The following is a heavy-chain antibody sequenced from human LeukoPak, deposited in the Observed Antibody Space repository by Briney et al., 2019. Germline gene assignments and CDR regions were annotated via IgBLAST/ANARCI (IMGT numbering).Heavy chain of an antibody. Sequence: SETLSLTCAVSGGSLSGYYWTWIRQPPGKGLEWIGEINHSGSTNYNPSLKSRVTISVDTSKNQFSLKLSSVTAADTAVYYCARRRCDSSGYYPKAYFDYWGQGTLVTVSS. CDR1: GGSLSGYY. D-gene: IGHD3-22*01. CDR3: ARRRCDSSGYYPKAYFDY. J-gene: IGHJ4*02. CDR2: INHSGST. V-gene: IGHV4-34*01.